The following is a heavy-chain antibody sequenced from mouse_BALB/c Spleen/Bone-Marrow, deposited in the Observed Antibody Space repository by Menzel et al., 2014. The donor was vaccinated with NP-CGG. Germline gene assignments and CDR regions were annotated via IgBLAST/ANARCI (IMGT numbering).Heavy chain of an antibody. J-gene: IGHJ4*01. Sequence: SGYTFTNYWIHWVKQRPGQGLEWIGEINPSNGRTNYNEKFKTKATLTVDKSSSTAYMQLSSLTSEDSAVNYCAARLSHLAMDYWGQGTSVTVSS. CDR1: GYTFTNYW. CDR3: AARLSHLAMDY. V-gene: IGHV1S81*02. D-gene: IGHD2-2*01. CDR2: INPSNGRT.